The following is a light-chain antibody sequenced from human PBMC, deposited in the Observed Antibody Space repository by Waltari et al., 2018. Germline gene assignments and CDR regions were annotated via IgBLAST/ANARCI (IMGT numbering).Light chain of an antibody. CDR1: QSLSDY. CDR2: DAS. Sequence: EVVLTQSRATLSLSPGEIATLSCRASQSLSDYLVWYQQKPGQAPRLLIYDASKRATGIPPRFSGSGSGTDFMLTISSLEPEDIALYYCQHRSTWRHTFGGGTKVEIK. V-gene: IGKV3-11*01. J-gene: IGKJ4*01. CDR3: QHRSTWRHT.